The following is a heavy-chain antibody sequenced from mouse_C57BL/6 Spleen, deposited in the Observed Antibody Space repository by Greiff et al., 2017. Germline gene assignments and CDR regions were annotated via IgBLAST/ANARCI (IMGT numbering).Heavy chain of an antibody. J-gene: IGHJ3*01. CDR2: INPGSGGT. CDR1: GYAFTNYL. CDR3: GRIRAFAY. V-gene: IGHV1-54*01. Sequence: QVQLQQSGAELVRPGTSVKVSCKASGYAFTNYLIEWVKQRPGQGLEWIGVINPGSGGTNYNEKFKGKATLTADKSSSTAYMQLSSLTAEDSAVYFCGRIRAFAYWGQGTLVTVSA.